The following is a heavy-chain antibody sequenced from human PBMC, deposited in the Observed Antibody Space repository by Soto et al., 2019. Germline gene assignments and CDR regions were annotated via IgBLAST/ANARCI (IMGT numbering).Heavy chain of an antibody. D-gene: IGHD3-9*01. Sequence: EVQLVESGGGLVQPGGSLRLSCAASGFTFSAYSMNWVRQAPGKGLEWVSDISSSSSNTYYADSVKGRFTISRDNAKNSLDLQMNSLRAEDTAVYHCARGVGGESRYLDYWGQGTLVTVSS. V-gene: IGHV3-48*01. CDR2: ISSSSSNT. J-gene: IGHJ4*02. CDR1: GFTFSAYS. CDR3: ARGVGGESRYLDY.